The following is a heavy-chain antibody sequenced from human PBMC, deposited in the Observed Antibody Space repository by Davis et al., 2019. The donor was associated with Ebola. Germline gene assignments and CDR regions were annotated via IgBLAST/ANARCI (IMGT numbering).Heavy chain of an antibody. J-gene: IGHJ4*02. D-gene: IGHD3-10*01. V-gene: IGHV3-21*01. CDR3: ARARGPGYFDY. CDR1: GFTFSSYS. CDR2: ISSSSSYI. Sequence: GESLRLSCAASGFTFSSYSMNWVRQAPGKGLEWVSSISSSSSYIYYADSVKGRFTISRDNAKNSLYLQMNSLRAEDTAVYYCARARGPGYFDYWGQGTLVTVSS.